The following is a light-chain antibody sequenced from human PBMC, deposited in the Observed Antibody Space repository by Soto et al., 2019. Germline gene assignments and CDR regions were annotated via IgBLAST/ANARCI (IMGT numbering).Light chain of an antibody. CDR3: SSYTRSSTAV. CDR2: DVS. Sequence: QSALTQPASVSGSPGQSITISCTGTSSDVGGYNYVSWYQQHPGKAPKLMIYDVSNRPSGVSNRFSGSKSGNTASLTISGIQAEDEADYYCSSYTRSSTAVFGGGTQLTVL. CDR1: SSDVGGYNY. J-gene: IGLJ7*01. V-gene: IGLV2-14*01.